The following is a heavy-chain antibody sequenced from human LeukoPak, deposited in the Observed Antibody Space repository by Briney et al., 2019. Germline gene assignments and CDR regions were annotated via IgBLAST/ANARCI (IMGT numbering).Heavy chain of an antibody. CDR1: GSTFSGYA. CDR3: AKAPHSSSWYGVYFDY. D-gene: IGHD6-13*01. V-gene: IGHV3-23*01. Sequence: GGSLRLSCAASGSTFSGYAISWFRQAPGKGLEWVSALSGSGGSTYYADSVKGRFTISRDNSRNTLYLQMNSLRAEDTAVYYCAKAPHSSSWYGVYFDYWGQGTLVTVSS. J-gene: IGHJ4*02. CDR2: LSGSGGST.